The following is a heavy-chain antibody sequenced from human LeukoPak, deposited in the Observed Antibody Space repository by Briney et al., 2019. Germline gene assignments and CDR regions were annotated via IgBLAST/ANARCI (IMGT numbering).Heavy chain of an antibody. CDR1: GGSISSGDYY. CDR2: ISYSGNT. J-gene: IGHJ4*02. V-gene: IGHV4-30-4*08. CDR3: ARTASGTTYYFDY. D-gene: IGHD1-1*01. Sequence: SETLSLTCTVSGGSISSGDYYWSWIRQPRGKGPEWIGLISYSGNTYYNPSLQSRVSVSVDTSKNHFSLKLTSVTAADTAVYYCARTASGTTYYFDYWGQGTLVTVSS.